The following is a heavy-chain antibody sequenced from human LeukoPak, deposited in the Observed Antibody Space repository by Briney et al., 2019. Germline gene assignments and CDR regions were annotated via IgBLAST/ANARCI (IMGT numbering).Heavy chain of an antibody. CDR1: GGSISSGSYY. CDR3: ARLNWGFHWYFDL. CDR2: IYTSGST. V-gene: IGHV4-61*02. D-gene: IGHD7-27*01. J-gene: IGHJ2*01. Sequence: PSETLSLTCTVSGGSISSGSYYWSWIRQPAGKGLEWIGRIYTSGSTNYNPSLKSRVTISVDTSKNQFSPKLSSVTAADTAVYYCARLNWGFHWYFDLWGRGTLVTVSS.